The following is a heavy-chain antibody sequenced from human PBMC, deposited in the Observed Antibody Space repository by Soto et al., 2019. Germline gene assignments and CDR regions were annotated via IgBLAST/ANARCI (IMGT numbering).Heavy chain of an antibody. CDR1: GDSISSGGYY. Sequence: SETLSLTCTVSGDSISSGGYYWTWIRQHPGKGLGWIGYIYSRGSTYYNPSLKSRITISRDTSKNQFYLRLSSVTAADTAVYYCAREAPHYDSSGAQIDYWGQGTQVTVSS. J-gene: IGHJ4*02. V-gene: IGHV4-31*03. CDR2: IYSRGST. CDR3: AREAPHYDSSGAQIDY. D-gene: IGHD3-22*01.